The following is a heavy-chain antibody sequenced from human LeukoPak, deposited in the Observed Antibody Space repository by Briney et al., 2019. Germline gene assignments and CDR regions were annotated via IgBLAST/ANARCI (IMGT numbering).Heavy chain of an antibody. CDR1: GYIFTSYA. D-gene: IGHD6-19*01. CDR3: ARSDGSGWYGGFDY. J-gene: IGHJ4*02. Sequence: ASVKVSCKASGYIFTSYAMHWVRQAPGQRLEWMGWINAGNGNTKYSQKFQGRVTITRDTSASTAYMELSSLRSEDTAVYYCARSDGSGWYGGFDYWGQGTLVTVSS. CDR2: INAGNGNT. V-gene: IGHV1-3*01.